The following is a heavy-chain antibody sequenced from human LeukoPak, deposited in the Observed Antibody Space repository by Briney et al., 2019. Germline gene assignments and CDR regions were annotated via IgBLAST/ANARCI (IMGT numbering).Heavy chain of an antibody. CDR3: ARGYCTNGVCQLPAEDAFDI. J-gene: IGHJ3*02. CDR2: INPNSGGT. CDR1: GYTFTGYY. Sequence: VSVKVSCKASGYTFTGYYMRWVRQAPGQGLEWMGWINPNSGGTNYAQKFQGRVTMTRDTSISTAYMELSRLRSDDTAVYYCARGYCTNGVCQLPAEDAFDIWGQGTMVTVSS. V-gene: IGHV1-2*02. D-gene: IGHD2-8*01.